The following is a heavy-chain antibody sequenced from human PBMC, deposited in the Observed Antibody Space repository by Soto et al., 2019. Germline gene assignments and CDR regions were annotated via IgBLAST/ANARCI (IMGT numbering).Heavy chain of an antibody. V-gene: IGHV4-39*01. D-gene: IGHD2-2*02. CDR2: IYYSGST. CDR3: ARHVLVPAAIGGMDV. J-gene: IGHJ6*02. Sequence: PSETLSLTCTVSGGSISSSSYYWGWIRQPPGKGLEWIGSIYYSGSTYYNPSLKSRVTISVDTSKNQFSLKLSSVTAADTAVYYCARHVLVPAAIGGMDVWGQGTTVT. CDR1: GGSISSSSYY.